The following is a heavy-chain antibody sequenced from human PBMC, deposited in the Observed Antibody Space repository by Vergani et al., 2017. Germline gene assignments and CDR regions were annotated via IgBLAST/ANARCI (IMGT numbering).Heavy chain of an antibody. CDR2: IWYDESKE. Sequence: QVQILQSGGGVVQPGRSLRLSCAGSGFTLSSHAMNWVRQAPGQGLEWVAFIWYDESKEYYADSLKGRFTISRDNSKNTLYLQMNNLGAADTAVYYCARSGCGAHGVCYMTYDDVMEVWGKGTAVTVSS. CDR1: GFTLSSHA. J-gene: IGHJ6*03. V-gene: IGHV3-33*01. D-gene: IGHD2-8*01. CDR3: ARSGCGAHGVCYMTYDDVMEV.